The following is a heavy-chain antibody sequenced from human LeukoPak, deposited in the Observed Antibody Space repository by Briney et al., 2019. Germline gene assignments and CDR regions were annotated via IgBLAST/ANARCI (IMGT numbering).Heavy chain of an antibody. J-gene: IGHJ4*02. Sequence: SETLSLTCTVSGGSISSYFCSWIRHPPGKGLEWIGYIYYSGSTNYNPSLKSRVSISIDTSKSQFSLRLSSVTAADTAVYYRATLSAGWYFDYWGQGTLVTVSS. CDR2: IYYSGST. CDR3: ATLSAGWYFDY. D-gene: IGHD6-19*01. V-gene: IGHV4-59*08. CDR1: GGSISSYF.